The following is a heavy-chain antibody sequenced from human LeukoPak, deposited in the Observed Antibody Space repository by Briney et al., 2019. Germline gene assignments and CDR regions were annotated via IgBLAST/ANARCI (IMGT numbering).Heavy chain of an antibody. CDR3: AKQAGYTNYWAADDAFDI. CDR1: GYDFTNYW. Sequence: GESLKISCKASGYDFTNYWIGWVRQMPGKGLEWIGILYPGDPKTRYSPSFRGQVTISADKSISTAYLQWSGLEASDTAMYYCAKQAGYTNYWAADDAFDIWGQGTMVTVSS. D-gene: IGHD6-13*01. J-gene: IGHJ3*02. V-gene: IGHV5-51*01. CDR2: LYPGDPKT.